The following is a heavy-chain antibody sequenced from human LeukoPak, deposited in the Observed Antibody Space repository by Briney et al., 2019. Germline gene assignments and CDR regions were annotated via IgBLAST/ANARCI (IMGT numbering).Heavy chain of an antibody. J-gene: IGHJ4*02. V-gene: IGHV3-48*01. CDR1: GFTFSTSN. CDR3: AKDLVGATSNFDY. Sequence: GGSLRLSCAASGFTFSTSNMNWVRQAPGKGLEWISYISGSSSTIYYADSVKGRFTISRDNAKNSLYLQMNSLRAEDTAVYYCAKDLVGATSNFDYWGQGTLVTVSS. D-gene: IGHD1-26*01. CDR2: ISGSSSTI.